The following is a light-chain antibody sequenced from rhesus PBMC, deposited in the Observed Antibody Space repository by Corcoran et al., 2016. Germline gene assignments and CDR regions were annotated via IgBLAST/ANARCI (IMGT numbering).Light chain of an antibody. Sequence: EIVLTQSPTSMAVSQGERVTNSCTARSSGSTSYLHVYQQKPGFPPRLLGYRTSMLASGVPARFSGRGSGTSYTLTISSLGAEDAANYYCQPGNSIPLPFGGGTKVELK. V-gene: IGKV3-35*01. CDR2: RTS. CDR3: QPGNSIPLP. J-gene: IGKJ4*01. CDR1: SSGSTSY.